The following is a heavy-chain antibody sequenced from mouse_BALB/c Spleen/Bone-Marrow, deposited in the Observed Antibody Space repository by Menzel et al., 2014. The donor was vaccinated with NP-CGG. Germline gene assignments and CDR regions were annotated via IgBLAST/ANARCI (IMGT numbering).Heavy chain of an antibody. CDR3: ARSLYGYDWYFDV. CDR2: INPYNDDT. CDR1: GYTFTSYV. D-gene: IGHD2-2*01. J-gene: IGHJ1*01. V-gene: IGHV1-14*01. Sequence: VQLKESGPELVKPGASVKMSCKASGYTFTSYVVHWAKQKPGQGLEWIGNINPYNDDTMYNEKFKGKATLTSDKSSSTAYMELSSLTSEDSAVYYCARSLYGYDWYFDVWGAGTTVTVSS.